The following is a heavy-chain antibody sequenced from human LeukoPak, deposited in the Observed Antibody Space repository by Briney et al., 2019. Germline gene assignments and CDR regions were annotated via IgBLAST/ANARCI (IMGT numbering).Heavy chain of an antibody. CDR1: GFAFSSYG. J-gene: IGHJ6*02. Sequence: AGGSLRLSCAASGFAFSSYGMHWVRQAPGKGLEWVAVISYDGSNKYYADSVKGRFTISRDNSKNTLYLQMNSLRAEDTAVYYCAKDRHYDILTGYYQSDGMDVWGQGTTVTVSS. V-gene: IGHV3-30*18. D-gene: IGHD3-9*01. CDR3: AKDRHYDILTGYYQSDGMDV. CDR2: ISYDGSNK.